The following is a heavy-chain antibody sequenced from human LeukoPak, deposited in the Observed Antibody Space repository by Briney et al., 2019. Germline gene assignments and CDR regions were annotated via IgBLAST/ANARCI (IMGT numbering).Heavy chain of an antibody. CDR1: GFTFSGYA. D-gene: IGHD1-1*01. J-gene: IGHJ3*02. Sequence: GGSLRLSCAASGFTFSGYAMSWVRQAPGKGPEWVSAISGSGGSTYYADSVKGRFTISRDNSKNTLYLQMNSLRAEDTAVYYCAKDSWNDDAFDIWGQGTMVTVSS. V-gene: IGHV3-23*01. CDR2: ISGSGGST. CDR3: AKDSWNDDAFDI.